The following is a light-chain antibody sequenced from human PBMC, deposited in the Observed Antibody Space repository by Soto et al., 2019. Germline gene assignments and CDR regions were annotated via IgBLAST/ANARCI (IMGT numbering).Light chain of an antibody. CDR3: QQYSQWPPWT. CDR2: RAS. CDR1: QSLSGN. J-gene: IGKJ1*01. Sequence: EIVMTQSPATLAGSPGETVTLSCRASQSLSGNLAWYQQKPGQAPRLLIFRASTRATGVPARFSGRGSGTEFSITISGLQSEDFAVYYCQQYSQWPPWTFGPGTKVEIK. V-gene: IGKV3-15*01.